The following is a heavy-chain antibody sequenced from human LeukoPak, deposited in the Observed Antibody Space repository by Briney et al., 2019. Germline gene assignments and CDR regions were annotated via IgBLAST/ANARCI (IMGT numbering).Heavy chain of an antibody. CDR1: GFTFSDYY. D-gene: IGHD5-18*01. CDR2: ISSSGSTI. CDR3: ARRYAVFGMQLWLRGAFDI. V-gene: IGHV3-11*04. J-gene: IGHJ3*02. Sequence: PGGSLRLSCAASGFTFSDYYMSWIRQAPGKGLEWVSYISSSGSTIYYADSVKGRFTISRDNAKNSLYLQMNSLRAEDTAVYYCARRYAVFGMQLWLRGAFDIWGQGTMVTVSS.